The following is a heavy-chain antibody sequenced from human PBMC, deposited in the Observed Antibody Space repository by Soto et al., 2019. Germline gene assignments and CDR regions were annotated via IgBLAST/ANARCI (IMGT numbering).Heavy chain of an antibody. CDR2: ISASGSTI. V-gene: IGHV3-11*01. Sequence: GGSLRLSCAASGFTFSDYYMSWIRQAPGKGLEWVSYISASGSTIHYADSVKGRFTMSRDNAKESLYLQMNSLRAEDTAVYYCVKEGVVGLEYWGQGTLVTVSS. D-gene: IGHD3-3*01. CDR3: VKEGVVGLEY. J-gene: IGHJ4*02. CDR1: GFTFSDYY.